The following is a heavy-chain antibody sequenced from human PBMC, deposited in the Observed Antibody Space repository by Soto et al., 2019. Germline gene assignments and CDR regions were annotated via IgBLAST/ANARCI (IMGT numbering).Heavy chain of an antibody. D-gene: IGHD3-22*01. CDR3: ARGGYYCDSSGYYPPVAPTRFDS. J-gene: IGHJ4*02. CDR2: ISSSGSTI. Sequence: QVQLVESGGGLVKPGWSLRLSCAASGFTFSDYYMSWIRQAPGKGLEWVSYISSSGSTIYYADSVKGRFTISRENAKNSLYMQMNSMRAEDTAVYYCARGGYYCDSSGYYPPVAPTRFDSWGQGTLVTVSS. CDR1: GFTFSDYY. V-gene: IGHV3-11*01.